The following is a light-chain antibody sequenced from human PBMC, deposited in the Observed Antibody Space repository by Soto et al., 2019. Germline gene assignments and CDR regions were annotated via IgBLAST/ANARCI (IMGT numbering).Light chain of an antibody. V-gene: IGKV1-5*03. CDR1: QSIRSW. Sequence: DIQMTQFPSTLSASVGDRVTITCRASQSIRSWLAWYQQKPGKAPKLLIYQASSLENGVPARFSGSGSGTDFTLTINSLQPDDFAAYFCQQYNSYPWTFGLGTHMEIK. CDR2: QAS. J-gene: IGKJ1*01. CDR3: QQYNSYPWT.